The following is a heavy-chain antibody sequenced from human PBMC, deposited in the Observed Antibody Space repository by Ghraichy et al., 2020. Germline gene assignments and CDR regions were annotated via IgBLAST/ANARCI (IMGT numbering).Heavy chain of an antibody. V-gene: IGHV6-1*01. CDR3: ATAQVVWGSYRFDY. J-gene: IGHJ4*02. D-gene: IGHD3-16*02. CDR1: GDSVSSNNTA. CDR2: TYYRYKWYN. Sequence: SQTLSLTCAISGDSVSSNNTAWNWNRQSPSRDLEWLGRTYYRYKWYNDYAVSVKSRITISTDTSKNQFSLQLNSVTPEDTAVYYCATAQVVWGSYRFDYWGQGTLFTVSS.